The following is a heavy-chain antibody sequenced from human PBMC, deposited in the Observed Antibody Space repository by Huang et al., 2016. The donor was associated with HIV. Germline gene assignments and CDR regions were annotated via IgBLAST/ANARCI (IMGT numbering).Heavy chain of an antibody. D-gene: IGHD3-10*01. V-gene: IGHV2-5*02. CDR1: GFSLSSAGVA. J-gene: IGHJ4*02. CDR3: GHVLLWLGEPYYFDY. CDR2: IYWDDDK. Sequence: QITLKESGPTLVKPTQTLTLTCTFSGFSLSSAGVAVGWIRQPPGKALEWLGIIYWDDDKYYSPSLKSRLTITNDTSKSQVVLTMTHRDPVDTATYYCGHVLLWLGEPYYFDYWGQGILVTVSS.